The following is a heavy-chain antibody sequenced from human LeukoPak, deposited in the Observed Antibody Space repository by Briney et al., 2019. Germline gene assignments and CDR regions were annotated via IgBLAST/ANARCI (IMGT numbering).Heavy chain of an antibody. Sequence: SETLSLTCAVYGGSFSGYYWSWIRQPPGKGLEWIGEINHSGSTNYNPSLKSRVTISVGTSKNQFSLKLSSVTAADTAVYYCARQRDGYKPDAFDIWGQGTMVTVSS. CDR2: INHSGST. D-gene: IGHD5-24*01. CDR3: ARQRDGYKPDAFDI. J-gene: IGHJ3*02. V-gene: IGHV4-34*01. CDR1: GGSFSGYY.